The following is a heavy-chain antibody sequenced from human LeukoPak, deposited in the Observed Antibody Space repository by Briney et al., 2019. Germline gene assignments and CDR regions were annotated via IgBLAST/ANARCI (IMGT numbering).Heavy chain of an antibody. D-gene: IGHD2-21*02. CDR1: GYTFTGYY. Sequence: ASVKVSGKASGYTFTGYYMHWVRQAPGQGLEWMGWINPNSGGTNYAQKLQGRVTMTTDTSTSTAYMELRSLRSDDTAVYYCARAPCGGDCYSSYYYYYYGMDVWGQGTTVTVSS. CDR2: INPNSGGT. J-gene: IGHJ6*02. V-gene: IGHV1-2*02. CDR3: ARAPCGGDCYSSYYYYYYGMDV.